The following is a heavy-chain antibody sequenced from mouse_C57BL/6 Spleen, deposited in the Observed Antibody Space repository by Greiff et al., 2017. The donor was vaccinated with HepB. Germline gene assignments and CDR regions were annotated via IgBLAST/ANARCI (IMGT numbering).Heavy chain of an antibody. V-gene: IGHV6-6*01. D-gene: IGHD2-4*01. CDR3: TRIYYDYDGTWFAY. CDR2: IRNKANNHAT. J-gene: IGHJ3*01. CDR1: GFTFSDAW. Sequence: EVKLMESGGGLVQPGGSMKLSCAASGFTFSDAWMDWVRQSPEKGLEWVAEIRNKANNHATYYAESVKGRFTISRADSKSSVYLQMNSLRAEDTGIYYCTRIYYDYDGTWFAYWGQGTLVTVSA.